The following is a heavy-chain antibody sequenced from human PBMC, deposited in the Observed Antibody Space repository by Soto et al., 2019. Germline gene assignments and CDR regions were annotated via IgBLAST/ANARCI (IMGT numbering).Heavy chain of an antibody. CDR2: INRHGDST. V-gene: IGHV3-20*04. J-gene: IGHJ4*02. D-gene: IGHD4-17*01. CDR1: GFGFDEYA. Sequence: EVYLVESGGGVVRPGGSLRLSCAASGFGFDEYAMSWVRQGPGKGLEWVSGINRHGDSTGYADSVKGRFTISRDNANSSLYLQMNGLRAEDTAFYYCARDHRWGYEYGDYGDSWGQGTLVTVSS. CDR3: ARDHRWGYEYGDYGDS.